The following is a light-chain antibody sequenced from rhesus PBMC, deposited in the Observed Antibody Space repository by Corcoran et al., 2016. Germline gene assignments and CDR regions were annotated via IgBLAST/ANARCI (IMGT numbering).Light chain of an antibody. V-gene: IGKV1-22*01. CDR3: QQYSSRPPT. CDR1: QSISSS. J-gene: IGKJ1*01. CDR2: KAS. Sequence: DIQMTQSPSSLSASVGDTVTITCRASQSISSSLAWYQQKPGKAPKVLIYKASSLQSGVPSRFSGGGSGTDFTLTIRSLQSEDVASYYCQQYSSRPPTFGQGTKVET.